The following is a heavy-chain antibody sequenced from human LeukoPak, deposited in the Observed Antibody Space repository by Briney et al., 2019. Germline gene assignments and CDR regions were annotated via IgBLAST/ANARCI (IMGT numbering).Heavy chain of an antibody. J-gene: IGHJ4*02. V-gene: IGHV3-15*01. CDR2: IKSKTDGGIT. CDR1: GFSFSNAW. D-gene: IGHD6-6*01. CDR3: ATDSSSSSYY. Sequence: GSLRLSCAASGFSFSNAWMSWVRQAPGKGLEWVGRIKSKTDGGITEYAAPVKGRLNISRDDSKNTLYLQMNSLKTEDTAVYYCATDSSSSSYYWGQGTLVTVSS.